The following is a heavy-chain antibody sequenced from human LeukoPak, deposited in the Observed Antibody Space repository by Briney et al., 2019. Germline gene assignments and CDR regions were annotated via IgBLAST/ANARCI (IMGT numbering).Heavy chain of an antibody. CDR1: GYSFTSYW. CDR3: ARGPCSGGSCYYRNFDY. J-gene: IGHJ4*02. CDR2: IYPGDSDT. D-gene: IGHD2-15*01. V-gene: IGHV5-51*01. Sequence: GESLQISCKGSGYSFTSYWIGWVRQLPGKGLEWMGIIYPGDSDTRYSPSFQGQVTISADKSISTAYLQWSSLKASDTAMYYCARGPCSGGSCYYRNFDYWGQGTLVTVFS.